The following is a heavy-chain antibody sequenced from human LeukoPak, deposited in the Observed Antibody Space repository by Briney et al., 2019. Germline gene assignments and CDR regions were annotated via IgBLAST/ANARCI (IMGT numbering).Heavy chain of an antibody. D-gene: IGHD4-17*01. Sequence: SETLSLTCTVSGGSISSSSYYWGWIRQPPGKGLEWIGSIYYSGSTYYNPSLKSRVTISVDTSKNQFSLKLSSVTAADTAVYYCARTYGDYPFDYWGQGTLVTVSS. CDR2: IYYSGST. CDR3: ARTYGDYPFDY. J-gene: IGHJ4*02. CDR1: GGSISSSSYY. V-gene: IGHV4-39*07.